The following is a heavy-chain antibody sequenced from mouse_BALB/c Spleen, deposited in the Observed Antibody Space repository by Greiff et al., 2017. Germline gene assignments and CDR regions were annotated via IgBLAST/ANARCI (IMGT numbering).Heavy chain of an antibody. CDR3: ARAMGFAY. V-gene: IGHV1-31*01. Sequence: VQLQQSGPELVKPGASVKISCKASGYSFTGYYMHWVKQSHVKSLEWIGRINPYNGATSYNQNFKDKASLTVDKSSSTAYMELHSLTSEDSAVYYCARAMGFAYWGQGTLVTVSA. D-gene: IGHD2-3*01. CDR2: INPYNGAT. J-gene: IGHJ3*01. CDR1: GYSFTGYY.